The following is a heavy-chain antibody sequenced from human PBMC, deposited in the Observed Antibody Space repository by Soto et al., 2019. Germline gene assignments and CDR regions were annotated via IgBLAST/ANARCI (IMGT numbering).Heavy chain of an antibody. CDR3: ARIRSYCSGGSCSSFVGTDYYYYMDV. D-gene: IGHD2-15*01. J-gene: IGHJ6*03. V-gene: IGHV1-18*01. Sequence: ASVKVSCKASGYTFTSYGISWVRQAPGQGLEWMGWISAYNGNTNYAQKLQGRVTMTTDTSTSTAYMELRSLGSDDTAVYYCARIRSYCSGGSCSSFVGTDYYYYMDVWGKGTTVTVSS. CDR2: ISAYNGNT. CDR1: GYTFTSYG.